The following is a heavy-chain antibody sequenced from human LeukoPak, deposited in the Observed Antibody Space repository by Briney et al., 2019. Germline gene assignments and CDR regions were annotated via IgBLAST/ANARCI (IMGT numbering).Heavy chain of an antibody. CDR1: GGSISSYY. Sequence: PSETLSLTCTVSGGSISSYYWSWIRHPAGKGLEWIGRIYTTGSTNYNPSLKSRVTMSVDTSKNQFSLTLSSVTAADTAVYYCARTHSSRYNWFDPWGQGTLVTVSS. D-gene: IGHD6-13*01. CDR2: IYTTGST. CDR3: ARTHSSRYNWFDP. J-gene: IGHJ5*02. V-gene: IGHV4-4*07.